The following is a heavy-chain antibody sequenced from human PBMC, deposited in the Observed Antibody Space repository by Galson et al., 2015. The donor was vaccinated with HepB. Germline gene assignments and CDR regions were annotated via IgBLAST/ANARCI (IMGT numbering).Heavy chain of an antibody. Sequence: SVKVSCKASGYIFTYYSMHWVRQAPGQRLQWMGWVNAANGNTRYSQKFQDRVTITRDTSASTAYMELSSLTSEDTAVYYCARVQNYYDSSGLDYWGQGTLVTVS. J-gene: IGHJ4*02. CDR1: GYIFTYYS. D-gene: IGHD3-22*01. V-gene: IGHV1-3*01. CDR3: ARVQNYYDSSGLDY. CDR2: VNAANGNT.